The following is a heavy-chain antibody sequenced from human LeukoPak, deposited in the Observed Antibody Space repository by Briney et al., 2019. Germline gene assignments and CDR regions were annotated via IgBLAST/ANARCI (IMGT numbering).Heavy chain of an antibody. CDR3: ANSLDY. D-gene: IGHD2-15*01. CDR2: IKEDGSET. Sequence: PGGSLRLPCVASVFTFSRCWMDWVPQAPGKAPEWVANIKEDGSETYYIDSAKRRFTISRDNAKNALYLPMDSLRVEDTAIYYCANSLDYWGQGTLVTVSS. V-gene: IGHV3-7*01. J-gene: IGHJ4*02. CDR1: VFTFSRCW.